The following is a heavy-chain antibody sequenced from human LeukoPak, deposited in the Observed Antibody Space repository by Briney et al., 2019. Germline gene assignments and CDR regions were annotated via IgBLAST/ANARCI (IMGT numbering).Heavy chain of an antibody. CDR1: GGSISIYY. J-gene: IGHJ4*02. CDR2: IYTSGST. D-gene: IGHD3-10*01. V-gene: IGHV4-4*07. CDR3: ARSGLWFGELRDYFDY. Sequence: PSETLSLTCTVSGGSISIYYWNWIRQPAGKGLEWIGRIYTSGSTNYNPSLKSRVTMSVDTSKNQLSLKLGSVTAADTAVYYCARSGLWFGELRDYFDYWGQGTLVTVSS.